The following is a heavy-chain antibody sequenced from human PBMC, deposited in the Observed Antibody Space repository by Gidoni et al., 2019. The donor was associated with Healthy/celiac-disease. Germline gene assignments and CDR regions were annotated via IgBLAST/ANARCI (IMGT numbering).Heavy chain of an antibody. CDR1: GGSISSGSYY. CDR2: IYTSGST. J-gene: IGHJ4*02. Sequence: QVQLQESGPGLVKPSQTLSLTCTVSGGSISSGSYYWSWIRQPAGKGLERIGRIYTSGSTNYNPSLKSRVTISVDTSKNQFSLKLSSVTAADTAVYYCARERVGATWFDYWGQGTLVTVSS. V-gene: IGHV4-61*02. CDR3: ARERVGATWFDY. D-gene: IGHD1-26*01.